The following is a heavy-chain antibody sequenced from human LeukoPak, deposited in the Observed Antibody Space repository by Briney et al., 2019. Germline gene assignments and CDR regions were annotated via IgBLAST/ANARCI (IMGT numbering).Heavy chain of an antibody. CDR1: GGSISSSNW. Sequence: SETLSLTCAVSGGSISSSNWWSWVRQPPGKGLEWIGEIFHSGTTNYNPSLRSRVTISVDNSKNYFSLILTSVTAADTAVYYCARNAAFSADSWGQGTLVTVSS. J-gene: IGHJ4*02. CDR2: IFHSGTT. V-gene: IGHV4-4*02. D-gene: IGHD1-1*01. CDR3: ARNAAFSADS.